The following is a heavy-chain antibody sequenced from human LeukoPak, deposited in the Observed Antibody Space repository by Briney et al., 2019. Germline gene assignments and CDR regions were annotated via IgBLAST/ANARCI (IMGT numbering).Heavy chain of an antibody. CDR3: ARYRDDLSSSSLFFDY. V-gene: IGHV4-39*01. Sequence: SETLSLTCTVSGGSISSSSYYWGWIRQPPGKGLEWIGSIYYSGSTYYNPSLKSRVTISVDTSKNQFSLKLSSVTAADTAVYYCARYRDDLSSSSLFFDYWGQGTLVTVSS. J-gene: IGHJ4*02. CDR2: IYYSGST. CDR1: GGSISSSSYY. D-gene: IGHD6-6*01.